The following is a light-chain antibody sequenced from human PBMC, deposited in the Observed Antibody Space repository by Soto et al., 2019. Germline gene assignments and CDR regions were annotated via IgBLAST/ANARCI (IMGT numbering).Light chain of an antibody. V-gene: IGKV3-20*01. CDR3: QQYDTAPPRYT. J-gene: IGKJ2*01. CDR1: QSVSRRY. CDR2: RPS. Sequence: EVVLTQSPGTLSLSPGERATLSCRASQSVSRRYFAWYQQKPGQAPRLLIFRPSSRATGIPDRFSGSGAGTDFTLTISSLEPEDFAVYYCQQYDTAPPRYTFGEGTKLEIK.